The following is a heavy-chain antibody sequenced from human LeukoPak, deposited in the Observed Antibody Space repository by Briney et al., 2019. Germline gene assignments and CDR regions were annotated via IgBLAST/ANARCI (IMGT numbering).Heavy chain of an antibody. J-gene: IGHJ4*02. CDR3: AKEPGPYSSSWYSLDY. CDR1: GFTFSTYT. V-gene: IGHV3-23*01. D-gene: IGHD6-13*01. CDR2: MSGDGDYT. Sequence: GGSLRLSCAASGFTFSTYTMSWVRQAPGKGLEWVSAMSGDGDYTYYADSVKGRFTISRDNSKNTLYLQMNSLRAEDTAVYYCAKEPGPYSSSWYSLDYWGQGTLVTVSS.